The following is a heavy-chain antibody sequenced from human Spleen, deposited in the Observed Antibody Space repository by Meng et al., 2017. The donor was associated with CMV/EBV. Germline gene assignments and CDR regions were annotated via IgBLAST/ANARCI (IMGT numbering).Heavy chain of an antibody. D-gene: IGHD4-17*01. CDR1: GYNFDSFG. V-gene: IGHV1-18*01. Sequence: CKHFGYNFDSFGITGVRQAPGQGLEWVGWVSAENGDTDYGQKFQGSVTVTADRFTNTAYMEMRSLRSDDSAMYYCARAGAAVTTHFDFWGQGTLVTVSS. CDR3: ARAGAAVTTHFDF. J-gene: IGHJ4*02. CDR2: VSAENGDT.